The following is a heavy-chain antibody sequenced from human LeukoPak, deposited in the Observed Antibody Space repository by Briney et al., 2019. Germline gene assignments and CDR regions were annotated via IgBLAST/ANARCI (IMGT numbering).Heavy chain of an antibody. CDR2: VSRGGNTI. D-gene: IGHD1-26*01. CDR1: GFTFSDYY. J-gene: IGHJ4*02. V-gene: IGHV3-11*04. Sequence: PGGSLRLSCATFGFTFSDYYMSWIRQAPGKGPEWISYVSRGGNTIYYADSVKGRFTISRGNAKNSLYLQMNSLRAEDTAVYYCASGGSYYYFDYWGQGTLVTVSS. CDR3: ASGGSYYYFDY.